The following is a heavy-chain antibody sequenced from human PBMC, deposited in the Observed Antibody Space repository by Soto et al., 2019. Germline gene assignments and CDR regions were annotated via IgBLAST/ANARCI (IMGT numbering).Heavy chain of an antibody. CDR3: ASTKDETLYFDY. J-gene: IGHJ4*02. V-gene: IGHV4-39*01. CDR1: GDSISISSYY. D-gene: IGHD2-15*01. CDR2: IHYSGST. Sequence: QLQLQESGPGLVKPSETLSLTCSVSGDSISISSYYWGWVRQPPGKGLEWIGSIHYSGSTHYNPSLQSRDTISGDASKKQFSLKLGSVTAADTAMYYCASTKDETLYFDYWGQGNLVTVSS.